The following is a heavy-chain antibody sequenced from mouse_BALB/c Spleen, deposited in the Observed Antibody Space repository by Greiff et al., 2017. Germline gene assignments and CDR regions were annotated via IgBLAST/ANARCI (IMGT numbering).Heavy chain of an antibody. Sequence: ESGPGLVKPSQSLSLTCTVTGYSITSDYAWNWIRQFPGNKLEWMGYISYSGSTSYNPSLKSRISITRDTSKNQFFLQLNSVTTEDTATYDCARRYGNYGRYFDVWGAGTTVTVSS. V-gene: IGHV3-2*02. CDR3: ARRYGNYGRYFDV. D-gene: IGHD2-10*02. CDR2: ISYSGST. CDR1: GYSITSDYA. J-gene: IGHJ1*01.